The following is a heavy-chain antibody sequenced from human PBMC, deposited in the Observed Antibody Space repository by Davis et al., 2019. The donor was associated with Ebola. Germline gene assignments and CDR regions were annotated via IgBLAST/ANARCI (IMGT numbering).Heavy chain of an antibody. D-gene: IGHD4-17*01. Sequence: AASVKVSCKASGYTFTYYAIHWVRQAPGQRLEWMGWINAGNGNTKYSQKFQGRVTMTRNTSISTAYMELSSLRSEDTAVYYCARLPYDYGDLYYYYGMDVWGQGTTVTVSS. CDR2: INAGNGNT. CDR1: GYTFTYYA. V-gene: IGHV1-3*01. J-gene: IGHJ6*02. CDR3: ARLPYDYGDLYYYYGMDV.